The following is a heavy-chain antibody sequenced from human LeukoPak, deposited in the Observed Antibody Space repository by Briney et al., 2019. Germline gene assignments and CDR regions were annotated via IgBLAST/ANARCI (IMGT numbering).Heavy chain of an antibody. CDR1: GGSISSGGYY. V-gene: IGHV4-31*03. J-gene: IGHJ6*03. CDR2: IYYSGST. Sequence: ASETLSLTCTVSGGSISSGGYYWSWIRQHPGKGLEWIGYIYYSGSTYYNPPLKSRVTISVDTSKNQFSLKLSSVTAAGTAVYYCARAAYCSSTSCYTPWYYYYYMDVWGKGTTVTVSS. CDR3: ARAAYCSSTSCYTPWYYYYYMDV. D-gene: IGHD2-2*02.